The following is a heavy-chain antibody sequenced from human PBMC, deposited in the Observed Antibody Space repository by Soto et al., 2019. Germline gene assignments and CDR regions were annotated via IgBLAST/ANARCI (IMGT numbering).Heavy chain of an antibody. CDR1: GGTFGSQG. V-gene: IGHV1-69*13. CDR3: ARGAMANFDY. CDR2: FIAMLGTP. D-gene: IGHD5-18*01. J-gene: IGHJ4*02. Sequence: SVKVSCNASGGTFGSQGIAWVRQAPGQGLEWMGGFIAMLGTPTYAKKVQGRATISADESLTSSYLELRSLRSEDTGVYFCARGAMANFDYWGQGTVVTVSS.